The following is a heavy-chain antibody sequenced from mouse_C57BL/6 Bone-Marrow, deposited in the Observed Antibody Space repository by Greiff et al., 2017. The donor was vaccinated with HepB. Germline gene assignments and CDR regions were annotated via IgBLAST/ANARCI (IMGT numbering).Heavy chain of an antibody. CDR1: GYSITSGYY. Sequence: EVKLQESGPGLVKPSQSLSLTCSVTGYSITSGYYWNWIRQFPGNTLEWLDYISYDGSNNYNPSLKNRISITRDTSKNQFFVKLNSVTTEDTATYYCARSLFIATVVEDWYFDVWCTGTSFTVSS. V-gene: IGHV3-6*01. J-gene: IGHJ1*03. CDR2: ISYDGSN. CDR3: ARSLFIATVVEDWYFDV. D-gene: IGHD1-1*01.